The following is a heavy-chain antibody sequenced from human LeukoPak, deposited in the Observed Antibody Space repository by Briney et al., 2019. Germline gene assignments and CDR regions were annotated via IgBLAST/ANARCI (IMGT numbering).Heavy chain of an antibody. CDR2: ISGSGGST. CDR1: GFTFESYT. V-gene: IGHV3-23*01. D-gene: IGHD3-3*01. J-gene: IGHJ4*02. CDR3: AKDARYDFWSGYYIREYYFDY. Sequence: PGGSLRLSCAASGFTFESYTIHWVRQAPGKGLEWVSAISGSGGSTYYADSVKGRFTISRDNSKNTLYLQMNSLRAEDTAVYYCAKDARYDFWSGYYIREYYFDYWGQGTLVTVSS.